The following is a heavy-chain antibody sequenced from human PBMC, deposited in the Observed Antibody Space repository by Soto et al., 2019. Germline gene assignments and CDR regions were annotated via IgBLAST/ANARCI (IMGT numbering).Heavy chain of an antibody. J-gene: IGHJ4*02. V-gene: IGHV4-59*01. D-gene: IGHD3-9*01. CDR1: GGSISSYY. Sequence: SETLSLTCTVSGGSISSYYWSWIRQPPGKGLEWIGYIYYSGSTNYNPSLKSRVTISVDTSKNQFPLKLSSVTAADTAVYYCARETYYDILTGYPYVDYWGQGTLVTVSS. CDR2: IYYSGST. CDR3: ARETYYDILTGYPYVDY.